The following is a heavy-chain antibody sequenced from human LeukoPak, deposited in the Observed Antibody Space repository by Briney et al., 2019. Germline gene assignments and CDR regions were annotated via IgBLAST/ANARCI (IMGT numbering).Heavy chain of an antibody. V-gene: IGHV3-30-3*01. D-gene: IGHD6-19*01. CDR2: ISYDGSNK. CDR3: ARDSPSSGWYYFDY. J-gene: IGHJ4*02. Sequence: GGSLRLSCAASGFTFSSYAMHWVRQALGKGLEWVAVISYDGSNKYYADSVKGRFTISRDNSKNTLYLQMNSLRAEDTAVYYCARDSPSSGWYYFDYWGQGTLVTVSS. CDR1: GFTFSSYA.